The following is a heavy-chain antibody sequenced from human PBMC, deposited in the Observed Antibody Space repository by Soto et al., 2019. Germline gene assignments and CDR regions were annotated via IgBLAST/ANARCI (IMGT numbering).Heavy chain of an antibody. D-gene: IGHD6-19*01. J-gene: IGHJ4*02. CDR2: INHSGST. Sequence: PSETLSLTCTVSGGSISSGGYYWTWIRQPPGTGLEWIGEINHSGSTNYNPSLKSRVTISVDTSKNQFSLKLSSVTAADTAVYYCARRYSSGFDYWGQGTLVTVSS. CDR3: ARRYSSGFDY. V-gene: IGHV4-39*07. CDR1: GGSISSGGYY.